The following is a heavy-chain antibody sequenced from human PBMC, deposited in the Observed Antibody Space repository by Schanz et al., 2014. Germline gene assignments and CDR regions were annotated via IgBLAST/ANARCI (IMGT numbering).Heavy chain of an antibody. J-gene: IGHJ2*01. V-gene: IGHV3-21*04. CDR2: ISYGTSYI. CDR3: AKDAPYPFDL. Sequence: VQLVESGGGVVQPGRSLRLSCVASGFTFSSYDVFWVRQAPGKGLEWVSSISYGTSYIYYADSVKGRFTISRDNAKNSLYLQMNSLRAEDTAIYYCAKDAPYPFDLWGRGTLITVSS. CDR1: GFTFSSYD.